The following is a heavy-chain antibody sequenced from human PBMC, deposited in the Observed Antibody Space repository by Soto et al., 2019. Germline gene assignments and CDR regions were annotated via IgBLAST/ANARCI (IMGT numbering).Heavy chain of an antibody. CDR1: GFTVSSNY. D-gene: IGHD1-20*01. Sequence: GGSLRLSCAASGFTVSSNYMSWVRQAPGKGLEWVSVIYSGGSTSYADSVKGRSTISRDNSKNTLYLQMNSLRAEDTAVYYCASRRISNDAFDIWGQGTMVTVSS. CDR3: ASRRISNDAFDI. CDR2: IYSGGST. V-gene: IGHV3-53*01. J-gene: IGHJ3*02.